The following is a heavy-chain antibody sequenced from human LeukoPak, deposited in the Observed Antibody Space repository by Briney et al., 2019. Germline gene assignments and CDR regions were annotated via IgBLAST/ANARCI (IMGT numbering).Heavy chain of an antibody. J-gene: IGHJ5*02. CDR1: GGSISSYY. V-gene: IGHV4-4*07. CDR2: MYTSGST. CDR3: AREDYGSGIGGSDWFDP. Sequence: PSETLSLTCTVSGGSISSYYWSWIRQPAGKGLEWIGRMYTSGSTNYNPSLKSRVTMSVDTSKNQFSLKLRSVTAADTAMYYCAREDYGSGIGGSDWFDPWGQGILVTVSS. D-gene: IGHD3-10*01.